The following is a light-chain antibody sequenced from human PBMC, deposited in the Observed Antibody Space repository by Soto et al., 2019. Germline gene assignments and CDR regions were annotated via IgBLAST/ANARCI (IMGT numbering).Light chain of an antibody. CDR2: KAS. J-gene: IGKJ1*01. CDR3: QQYNSYSRT. V-gene: IGKV1-5*03. CDR1: QSISSW. Sequence: DIQMTQSPSTLSASVGDRVSITCRASQSISSWLAWYQQKPGKAPKLLIYKASSLESGVPSRFSGSGSGKEFTLTISSLQPDDFATYYCQQYNSYSRTFXQGTKV.